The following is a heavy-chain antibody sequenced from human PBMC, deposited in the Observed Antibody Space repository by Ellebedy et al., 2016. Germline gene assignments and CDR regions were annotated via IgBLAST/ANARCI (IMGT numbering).Heavy chain of an antibody. V-gene: IGHV3-7*04. CDR1: GFTFSSYW. D-gene: IGHD4-17*01. CDR2: IKQDGSEK. Sequence: GESLKISXAASGFTFSSYWMSWVRQAPGKGLEWVANIKQDGSEKYYVDSVKGRFTISRDNAKNSLYLQMNSLRAEDTAVYYCARDSYGDYDDGGMDVWGQGTTVTVSS. J-gene: IGHJ6*02. CDR3: ARDSYGDYDDGGMDV.